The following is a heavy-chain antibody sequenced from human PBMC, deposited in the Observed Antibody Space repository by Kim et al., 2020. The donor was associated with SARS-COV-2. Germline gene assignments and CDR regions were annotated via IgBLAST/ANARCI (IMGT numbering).Heavy chain of an antibody. D-gene: IGHD6-13*01. CDR2: T. CDR3: ARGRSIAAADY. J-gene: IGHJ4*02. Sequence: TYYADSVKGRFTISRHNSKNTLYLQMTSLRAEDTAVYYCARGRSIAAADYWGQGTLVTVSS. V-gene: IGHV3-53*04.